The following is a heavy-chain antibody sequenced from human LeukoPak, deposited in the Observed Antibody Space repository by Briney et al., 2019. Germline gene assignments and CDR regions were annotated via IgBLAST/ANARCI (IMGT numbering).Heavy chain of an antibody. J-gene: IGHJ6*03. CDR1: GGTFSSYA. V-gene: IGHV1-69*05. Sequence: SVKVSCKASGGTFSSYAISWVRQAPGQGLEWMGGIIPIFGTANYAQKFQGRVTITTDESTSTAYMELSSLRSEDTAVYYCARGHGYCSSTSCYYYYYYMDVWGKGTTATVSS. D-gene: IGHD2-2*01. CDR3: ARGHGYCSSTSCYYYYYYMDV. CDR2: IIPIFGTA.